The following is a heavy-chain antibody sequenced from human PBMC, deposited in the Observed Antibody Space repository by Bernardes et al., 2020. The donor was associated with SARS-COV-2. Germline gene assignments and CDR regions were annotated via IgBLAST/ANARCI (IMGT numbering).Heavy chain of an antibody. Sequence: SETLSLTCTVSGGSISSSSYYWGWIRQPPGKGLEWIGSIYYSGSTYYNPSLKSRVTISVDTSKNQFSLKLSSVTAADTAVYYCARTSDQLLYSGEGGWFDPWGQGTLVTVSS. CDR1: GGSISSSSYY. J-gene: IGHJ5*02. V-gene: IGHV4-39*01. CDR2: IYYSGST. CDR3: ARTSDQLLYSGEGGWFDP. D-gene: IGHD2-2*02.